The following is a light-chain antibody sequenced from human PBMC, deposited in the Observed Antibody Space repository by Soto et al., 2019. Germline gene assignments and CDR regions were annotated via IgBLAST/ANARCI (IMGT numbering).Light chain of an antibody. CDR1: QSVSSN. Sequence: EIVMTQSPATLSVSPGERATLSCRASQSVSSNLAWYQQKPGQAPRLLIYGASTRATGIPARFSSSGSGTEFTLTISSLQSEDFAVYYCQQYNNGWTFGQGTKGEIK. V-gene: IGKV3-15*01. CDR2: GAS. CDR3: QQYNNGWT. J-gene: IGKJ1*01.